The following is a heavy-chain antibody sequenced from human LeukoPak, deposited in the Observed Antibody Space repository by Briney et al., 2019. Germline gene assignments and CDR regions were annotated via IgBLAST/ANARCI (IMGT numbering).Heavy chain of an antibody. CDR3: AREKAIIRGVNEF. D-gene: IGHD3-10*01. J-gene: IGHJ4*02. CDR1: GFTFSDYY. CDR2: ISSSGSTI. V-gene: IGHV3-11*04. Sequence: KPGGSLRLSCAASGFTFSDYYMSWIRQAPGKGLEWVSYISSSGSTIYYADSVKGRFTIPRDNAKNSLYLQMNSLRAEDTAVYYCAREKAIIRGVNEFWGQGTLVTVSS.